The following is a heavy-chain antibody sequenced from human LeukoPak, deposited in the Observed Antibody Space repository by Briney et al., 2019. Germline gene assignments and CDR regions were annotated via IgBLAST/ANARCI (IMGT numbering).Heavy chain of an antibody. Sequence: PGGSLRLSCAASGFTFSSYAMSWVRQAPGKGLEWVSAISGSGGSTYYADSVKGRFTISRDNSKNTLYLQMNSLRAEDTAVYYCAKVPITVTHVYYGMDVWGQGTTVTVSS. V-gene: IGHV3-23*01. CDR1: GFTFSSYA. CDR2: ISGSGGST. D-gene: IGHD4-17*01. J-gene: IGHJ6*02. CDR3: AKVPITVTHVYYGMDV.